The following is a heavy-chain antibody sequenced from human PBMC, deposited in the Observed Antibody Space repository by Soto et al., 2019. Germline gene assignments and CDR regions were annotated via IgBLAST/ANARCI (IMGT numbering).Heavy chain of an antibody. Sequence: QVQLVQSGAEVKKPGASVRVSCKASGYTFTGFSLHWVRQAPGQRLEWMGWINDGSGNTKYSQKFQGRVTITRDTSASTAYMELSSPTSEDTAVYYGARDLWFGESVRYYFDYWAQGTLVTVSS. CDR1: GYTFTGFS. CDR2: INDGSGNT. V-gene: IGHV1-3*01. D-gene: IGHD3-10*01. J-gene: IGHJ4*02. CDR3: ARDLWFGESVRYYFDY.